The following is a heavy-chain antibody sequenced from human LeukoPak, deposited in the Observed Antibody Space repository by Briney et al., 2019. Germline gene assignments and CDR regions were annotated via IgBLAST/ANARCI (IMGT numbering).Heavy chain of an antibody. CDR2: ISSNGGNT. D-gene: IGHD6-13*01. V-gene: IGHV3-64*01. J-gene: IGHJ4*02. CDR3: ARLESSSWVDYFDY. Sequence: GRSLSLSCAASVFTSRRYAMHGVREAPGKGLGYVSAISSNGGNTYYANSVKGRFTISRDNSKNTLYLQMGSVRAEDMAVYYCARLESSSWVDYFDYWGQGTLVTFSS. CDR1: VFTSRRYA.